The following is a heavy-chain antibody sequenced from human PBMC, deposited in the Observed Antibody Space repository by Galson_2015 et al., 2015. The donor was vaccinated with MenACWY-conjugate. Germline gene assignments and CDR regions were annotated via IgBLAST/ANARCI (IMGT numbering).Heavy chain of an antibody. CDR3: AREGYGSGHAPSFDY. CDR2: MSFGGSQ. Sequence: SLRLSCAASGFTFGTSVMHWVRQAPGKGLEWVAGMSFGGSQHYTESVKDRFTISRDSSRDTLYLQMNNLSDEDTAMYYCAREGYGSGHAPSFDYWGQGTLVTVSS. V-gene: IGHV3-30*04. J-gene: IGHJ4*02. CDR1: GFTFGTSV. D-gene: IGHD2-15*01.